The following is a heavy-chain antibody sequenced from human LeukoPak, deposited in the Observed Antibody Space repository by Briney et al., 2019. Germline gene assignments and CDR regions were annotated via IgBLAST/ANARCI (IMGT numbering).Heavy chain of an antibody. CDR1: GGTFSSYA. D-gene: IGHD3-3*01. Sequence: SVKASCKASGGTFSSYAISWVRQAPGQELEWMGGIIPIFGTANYAQKFQGRVTITADESTSTAYMELSSLRSEDTAVYYCARKGYDFWSGYYTGIGFWFDPWGQGTLVTVSS. V-gene: IGHV1-69*13. CDR3: ARKGYDFWSGYYTGIGFWFDP. CDR2: IIPIFGTA. J-gene: IGHJ5*02.